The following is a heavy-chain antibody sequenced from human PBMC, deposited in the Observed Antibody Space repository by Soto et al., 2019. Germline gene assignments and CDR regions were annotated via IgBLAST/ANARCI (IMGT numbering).Heavy chain of an antibody. V-gene: IGHV3-33*03. CDR3: AKATWGYWYFDL. CDR1: GLSFSTYG. J-gene: IGHJ2*01. CDR2: IWYDGVNK. D-gene: IGHD7-27*01. Sequence: GGSLRLSCAASGLSFSTYGMHWVRQVPGKGLEWVAFIWYDGVNKKYADSVKGRFTISRDSSKNTLYLQMTSLRAEDTAVYYCAKATWGYWYFDLWGRGTLVTVSS.